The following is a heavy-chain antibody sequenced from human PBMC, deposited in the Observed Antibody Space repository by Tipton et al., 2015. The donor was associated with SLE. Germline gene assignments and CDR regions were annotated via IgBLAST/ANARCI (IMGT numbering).Heavy chain of an antibody. CDR2: IYYSGST. J-gene: IGHJ6*03. CDR3: ARVDGYYYYYMDV. CDR1: GGSISSGLYY. V-gene: IGHV4-61*10. Sequence: TLSLTCTVSGGSISSGLYYWSWIRQPAGKGLEWIGYIYYSGSTNYNPSLMSRVTISVDTSKNQFSLKLSSVTAADTAVYYCARVDGYYYYYMDVWGQGTTVTVSS. D-gene: IGHD3/OR15-3a*01.